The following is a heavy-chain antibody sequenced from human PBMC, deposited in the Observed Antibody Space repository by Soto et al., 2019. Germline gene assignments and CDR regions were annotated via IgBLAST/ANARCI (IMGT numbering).Heavy chain of an antibody. J-gene: IGHJ4*02. Sequence: QVQLVQSGAEVKKPGSPVRVSCTASGDTFNFYTISWVRQVPGQGPEWMGRIIPMLGMSNYAQKFQGRVTIIADKSTSLLNIILSGQTSEVPVVYYCATTYGPGSTHFDYWGQGTLVTVSS. D-gene: IGHD3-10*01. CDR2: IIPMLGMS. CDR3: ATTYGPGSTHFDY. CDR1: GDTFNFYT. V-gene: IGHV1-69*02.